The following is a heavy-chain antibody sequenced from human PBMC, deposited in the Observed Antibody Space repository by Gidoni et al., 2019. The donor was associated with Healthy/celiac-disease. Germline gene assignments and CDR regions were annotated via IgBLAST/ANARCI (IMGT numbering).Heavy chain of an antibody. V-gene: IGHV4-34*01. Sequence: QVQLQQWGAGLLKPSETLSLTCAVYGGSFSGSYWRWIRQPPGKGLEWIGEIKHSGSTNYNPSLKRRVTISVDTSKNQFSLKLSSVTAADTAVYYCARGLGYCSGGSCYSGSIRGWFDPWGQGTLVTVSS. CDR2: IKHSGST. J-gene: IGHJ5*02. D-gene: IGHD2-15*01. CDR1: GGSFSGSY. CDR3: ARGLGYCSGGSCYSGSIRGWFDP.